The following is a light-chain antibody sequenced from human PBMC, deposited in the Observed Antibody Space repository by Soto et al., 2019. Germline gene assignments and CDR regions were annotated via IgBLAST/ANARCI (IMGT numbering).Light chain of an antibody. CDR1: QNINNN. Sequence: EIVMTQSPATLSVSPGERATLSCRASQNINNNLAWYQQKPGQAPRLLISGASTRATGVPARFSGSGSGTEFTLTVSSLQSEDFAVYYCQQYNNWPSLLTFGGGTKVDIK. CDR3: QQYNNWPSLLT. V-gene: IGKV3-15*01. CDR2: GAS. J-gene: IGKJ4*01.